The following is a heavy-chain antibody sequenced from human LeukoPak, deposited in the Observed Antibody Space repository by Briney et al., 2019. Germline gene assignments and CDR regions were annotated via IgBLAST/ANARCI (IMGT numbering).Heavy chain of an antibody. CDR1: GFILSGSD. J-gene: IGHJ6*03. D-gene: IGHD4-17*01. Sequence: GRSLRLFCAASGFILSGSDMQWVRQAWGKGLEGVGRIRSKANSYATAYAVSVKGRFTISRDDSKNTAYLQMNSLKTEDTAVYYCIRSTVNNPYFYYYMDVWGKGTTVTVSS. V-gene: IGHV3-73*01. CDR2: IRSKANSYAT. CDR3: IRSTVNNPYFYYYMDV.